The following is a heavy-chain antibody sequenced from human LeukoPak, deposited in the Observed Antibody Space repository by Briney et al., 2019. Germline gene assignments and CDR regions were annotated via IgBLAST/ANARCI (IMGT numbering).Heavy chain of an antibody. J-gene: IGHJ5*02. CDR2: INPNSGGT. CDR1: GYTFTGYY. Sequence: ASARVSCKASGYTFTGYYMHWVRQAPGQGLEWMGWINPNSGGTNYAQKFQGRVTMTRDTSISTAYMELSRLRSGDTAVYYCARDTDDFWSGYYNWFDPWGQGTLVTVSS. V-gene: IGHV1-2*02. D-gene: IGHD3-3*01. CDR3: ARDTDDFWSGYYNWFDP.